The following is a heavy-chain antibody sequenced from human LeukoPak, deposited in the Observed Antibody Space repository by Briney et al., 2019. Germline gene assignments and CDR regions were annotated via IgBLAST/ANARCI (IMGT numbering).Heavy chain of an antibody. Sequence: GGSLRLSCAASGFTFSSYAMHWVRQAPGKGLEWVAVISYDGSNKYYADSVKGRFTISRDNSKNTLYLQMNSLRAEDTAVYYCARDSVDFWSGYCPLDPGYYYGMDVWGQGTTVTVSS. CDR2: ISYDGSNK. V-gene: IGHV3-30-3*01. D-gene: IGHD3-3*01. J-gene: IGHJ6*02. CDR3: ARDSVDFWSGYCPLDPGYYYGMDV. CDR1: GFTFSSYA.